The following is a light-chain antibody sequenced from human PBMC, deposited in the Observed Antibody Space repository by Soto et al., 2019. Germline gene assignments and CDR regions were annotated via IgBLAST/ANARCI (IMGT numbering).Light chain of an antibody. CDR1: SSDVGGYNY. CDR3: SSYAGSNNLV. J-gene: IGLJ3*02. V-gene: IGLV2-8*01. Sequence: QSALTQPPSASGSPGQSVTISCTGTSSDVGGYNYVSWYQQHPGKAPKLMIYEVSTRPSGVPDRFSGSKSGNTASLTVSGLQAEDEAYYYCSSYAGSNNLVVGGGTKLTVL. CDR2: EVS.